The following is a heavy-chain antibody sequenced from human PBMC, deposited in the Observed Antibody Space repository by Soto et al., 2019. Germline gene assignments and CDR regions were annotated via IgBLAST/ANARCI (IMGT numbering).Heavy chain of an antibody. CDR3: AKVGGYHYWYIDV. Sequence: EVQLLESGGRLIQPGGSLRLSCAASGFTFSTYAMSWVRQAPGKGLEWVAAVSNSAANTYFADSVRGRFTISRDNSKSTLYLQMNGLRAEDTAIYYCAKVGGYHYWYIDVWGRGTLVTVSS. J-gene: IGHJ2*01. V-gene: IGHV3-23*01. CDR1: GFTFSTYA. CDR2: VSNSAANT. D-gene: IGHD5-12*01.